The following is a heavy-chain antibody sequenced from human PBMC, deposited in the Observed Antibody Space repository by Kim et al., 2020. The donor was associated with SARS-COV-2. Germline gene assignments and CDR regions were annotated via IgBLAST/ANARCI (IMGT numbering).Heavy chain of an antibody. J-gene: IGHJ4*02. D-gene: IGHD5-12*01. CDR3: AKSGQLDY. V-gene: IGHV3-23*01. CDR2: ATT. Sequence: ATTYYPGSVKGRFTISRDNSKNTLYPQMNNLRAEDTAVYFCAKSGQLDYWGQGTLVTVSS.